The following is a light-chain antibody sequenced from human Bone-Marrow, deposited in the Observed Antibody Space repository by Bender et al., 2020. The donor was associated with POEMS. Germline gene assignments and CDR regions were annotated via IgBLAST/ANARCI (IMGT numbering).Light chain of an antibody. J-gene: IGLJ3*02. Sequence: QSVLTQPPSASGTPDQRVTISCSGSSSNIGNNNVNWYQKLPGEAPKLLIYYDDLLTPGVSDRFSASKSGTSASLAISELQSEDEALYYCSAWDDSLSGWVFGGGTKLTVL. CDR2: YDD. V-gene: IGLV1-36*01. CDR3: SAWDDSLSGWV. CDR1: SSNIGNNN.